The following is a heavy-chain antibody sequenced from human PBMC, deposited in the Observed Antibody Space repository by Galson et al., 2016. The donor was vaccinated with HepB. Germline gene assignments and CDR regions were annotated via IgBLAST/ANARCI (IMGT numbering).Heavy chain of an antibody. CDR3: ATDVLDLFDY. D-gene: IGHD3/OR15-3a*01. Sequence: SVKVSCKASGGSFRDLAINWVRQAPGQGLEWMGGIVPIFDAPNYARKFQGRVTITADTSTSTAYMELDSLTSEDTAVYFCATDVLDLFDYWGQGTLVRVSS. CDR2: IVPIFDAP. V-gene: IGHV1-69*06. CDR1: GGSFRDLA. J-gene: IGHJ4*02.